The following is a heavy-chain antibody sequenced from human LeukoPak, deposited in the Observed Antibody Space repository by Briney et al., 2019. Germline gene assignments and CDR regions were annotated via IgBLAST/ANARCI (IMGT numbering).Heavy chain of an antibody. V-gene: IGHV4-4*07. CDR1: GGSISAYY. J-gene: IGHJ6*02. CDR3: ARTSRNFYGSRTNLTPWPAGMDV. CDR2: IYSSGTT. D-gene: IGHD3-10*01. Sequence: SETLSLTCIVSGGSISAYYWSWIRQPAGKGLEWIGRIYSSGTTNYNPSLKSRVTISVDTSKSQFSLNLNSATAADTAVYYCARTSRNFYGSRTNLTPWPAGMDVWGQGTTVTVSS.